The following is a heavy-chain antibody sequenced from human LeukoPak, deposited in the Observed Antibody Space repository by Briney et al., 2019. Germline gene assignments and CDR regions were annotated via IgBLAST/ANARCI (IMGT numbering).Heavy chain of an antibody. D-gene: IGHD3-10*01. V-gene: IGHV3-7*01. CDR1: GFTFSSYW. Sequence: PGGSLRLSCAASGFTFSSYWMSWVRQAPGKGLEWVANIKQDGSEKYYVDSVKGRFTISRDNAKNSLYLQMNSLRTEDTAVYYCAREVITMVRGGRTFDPWGQGTLVTVSS. CDR2: IKQDGSEK. CDR3: AREVITMVRGGRTFDP. J-gene: IGHJ5*02.